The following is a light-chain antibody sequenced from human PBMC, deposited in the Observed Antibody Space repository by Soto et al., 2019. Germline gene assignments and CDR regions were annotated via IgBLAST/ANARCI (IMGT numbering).Light chain of an antibody. J-gene: IGKJ5*01. CDR1: QTINRA. V-gene: IGKV3D-15*01. CDR3: QQVSAAPGT. CDR2: GAS. Sequence: EIVRPQPLATLSVSKGAGATLSCSASQTINRALAWYVPKPGQAPRRVIYGASTWGTGVPSRVNASGSGTDVALSIISLQPEDLSTYCCQQVSAAPGTCGLGTRLEIK.